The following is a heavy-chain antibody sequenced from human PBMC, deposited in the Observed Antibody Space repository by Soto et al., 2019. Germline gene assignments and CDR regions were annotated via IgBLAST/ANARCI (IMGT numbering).Heavy chain of an antibody. D-gene: IGHD3-22*01. CDR2: INHSGST. CDR3: ARDPRKSYDSSAYYPAREYFQY. V-gene: IGHV4-34*01. CDR1: GGSFSGYY. Sequence: TSETLSLTYAVDGGSFSGYYWGWIRQPPGKGLEWIGEINHSGSTNYNPSLKSRVTISVDTSKNQFSLSAEDTAVYYCARDPRKSYDSSAYYPAREYFQYWGQGTLVTVSS. J-gene: IGHJ1*01.